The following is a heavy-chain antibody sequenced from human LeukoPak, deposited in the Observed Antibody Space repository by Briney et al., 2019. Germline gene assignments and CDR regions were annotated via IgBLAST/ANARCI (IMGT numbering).Heavy chain of an antibody. D-gene: IGHD4-17*01. CDR3: ARDRGDYYNWFDP. Sequence: ASVKVSCKSSGYTFISYAMHWVRQAPGQGLEWMGWINPNSGGTNYAQKFQGRVTMTRDTSISTAYMELSRLRSDDTAVYYCARDRGDYYNWFDPWGQGTLVTVSS. CDR2: INPNSGGT. CDR1: GYTFISYA. J-gene: IGHJ5*02. V-gene: IGHV1-2*02.